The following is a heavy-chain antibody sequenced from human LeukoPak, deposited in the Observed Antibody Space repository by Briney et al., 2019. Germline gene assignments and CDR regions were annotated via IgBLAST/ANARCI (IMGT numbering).Heavy chain of an antibody. CDR3: ASGQREVRVVPAAEPVDY. V-gene: IGHV3-30*04. CDR1: GFTFSSYA. J-gene: IGHJ4*02. CDR2: ISYDGSNK. Sequence: PGGSLRLSCAASGFTFSSYAMHWVRQAPGKGLEWVAVISYDGSNKYYADSVEGRFTISRDNSKNTLYLQMNSLRAEDTAVYYCASGQREVRVVPAAEPVDYWGQGTLVTVSS. D-gene: IGHD2-2*01.